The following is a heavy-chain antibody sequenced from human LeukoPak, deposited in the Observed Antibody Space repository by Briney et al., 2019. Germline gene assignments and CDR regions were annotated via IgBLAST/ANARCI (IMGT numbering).Heavy chain of an antibody. CDR2: INPSGGST. CDR1: GYTFTSYY. CDR3: AREREVSGYDWWYMDV. V-gene: IGHV1-46*01. D-gene: IGHD5-12*01. Sequence: GASVKVSCKASGYTFTSYYMHWVRQAPGQGLEWMGIINPSGGSTSCAQKFQGRVTMTRDTSTSTVYMELSSLRSDDTAVYYCAREREVSGYDWWYMDVWGKGTTVTVSS. J-gene: IGHJ6*03.